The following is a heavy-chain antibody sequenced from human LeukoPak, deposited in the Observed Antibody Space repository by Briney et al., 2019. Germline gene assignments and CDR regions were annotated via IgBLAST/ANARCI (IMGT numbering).Heavy chain of an antibody. CDR3: AKGNPRIGYCSGGSCISPFDP. D-gene: IGHD2-15*01. V-gene: IGHV3-23*01. J-gene: IGHJ5*02. CDR1: GFTFSSYA. CDR2: ISGSGGST. Sequence: GGSLRLSCAASGFTFSSYAMSWVRQAPGKGLEWVSAISGSGGSTYYADSVKGRFIISRDNSKNTLYLQMNSLRAEDTAVYYCAKGNPRIGYCSGGSCISPFDPWGQGTLVTVSS.